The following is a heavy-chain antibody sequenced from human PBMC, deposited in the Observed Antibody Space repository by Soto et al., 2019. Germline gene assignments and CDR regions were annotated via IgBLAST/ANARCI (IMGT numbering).Heavy chain of an antibody. V-gene: IGHV3-30*18. J-gene: IGHJ6*02. CDR3: AKDLFRGVVVPAAVSYYYYGMDV. CDR1: GFTFSSYG. CDR2: ISYDGSNK. Sequence: PGGSLRLSCAASGFTFSSYGMHWVRQAPGKGLEWVAVISYDGSNKYYADSVKGRFTISRDNSKNTLYLQMNSLRAEDTAVYYCAKDLFRGVVVPAAVSYYYYGMDVWGQGTTVTVSS. D-gene: IGHD2-2*01.